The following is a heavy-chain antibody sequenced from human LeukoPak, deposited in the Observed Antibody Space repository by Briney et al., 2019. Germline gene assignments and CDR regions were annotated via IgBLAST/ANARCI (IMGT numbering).Heavy chain of an antibody. V-gene: IGHV4-4*07. J-gene: IGHJ4*02. CDR1: GVSISSYF. CDR3: ARNAGDY. Sequence: SETLSLTCAVSGVSISSYFWSWIRQPAGKGLEWIGRIYNSGSTNYNPSLKSRVTMSVDTSKNQFYLKLTYVTAADTAVYYCARNAGDYWGQGTLVTVSS. CDR2: IYNSGST. D-gene: IGHD1-14*01.